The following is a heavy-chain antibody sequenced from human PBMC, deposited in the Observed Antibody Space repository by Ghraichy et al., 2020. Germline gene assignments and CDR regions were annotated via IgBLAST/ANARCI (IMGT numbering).Heavy chain of an antibody. Sequence: GGSLRLSCAASGFTFSSDAMTWVRQGPGKGLEWVSVISGSGASTSYADSVKGRFTISRDNSKNTVYLQMNSLRAEDTALYYCAKVGGYNYGYFDYWGQGALVTVSS. CDR1: GFTFSSDA. J-gene: IGHJ4*02. CDR2: ISGSGAST. D-gene: IGHD5-18*01. V-gene: IGHV3-23*01. CDR3: AKVGGYNYGYFDY.